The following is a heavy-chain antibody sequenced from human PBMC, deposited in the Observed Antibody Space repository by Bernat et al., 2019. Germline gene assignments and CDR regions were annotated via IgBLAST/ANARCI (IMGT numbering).Heavy chain of an antibody. J-gene: IGHJ4*02. Sequence: EVQLVESGGDLAQPGRSLRLSCTASGFTFGDYAMSWVRQAPGKGLEWVGFIRGKAYGGTTEYAASVKGRFTISRDDSKSIAYLQMNSLKTEDTAVYYCSRGGGRIGYSSVYWGQGTLVTVSS. D-gene: IGHD3-22*01. CDR3: SRGGGRIGYSSVY. V-gene: IGHV3-49*04. CDR1: GFTFGDYA. CDR2: IRGKAYGGTT.